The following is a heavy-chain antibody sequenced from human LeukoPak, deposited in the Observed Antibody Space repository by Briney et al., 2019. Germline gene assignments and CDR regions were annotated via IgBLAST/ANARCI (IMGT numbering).Heavy chain of an antibody. V-gene: IGHV5-51*01. CDR3: AIFGDKYGSGSYGDS. J-gene: IGHJ5*01. CDR1: GYTFSNYW. D-gene: IGHD3-10*01. Sequence: GESLKISCKGFGYTFSNYWIGWVRQMPGKGLEWMGIIYPDDSDTRYSPSSQGQVTISADKSITTAFLQWSSLKASDTAMYYCAIFGDKYGSGSYGDSWGQGTLVTVSS. CDR2: IYPDDSDT.